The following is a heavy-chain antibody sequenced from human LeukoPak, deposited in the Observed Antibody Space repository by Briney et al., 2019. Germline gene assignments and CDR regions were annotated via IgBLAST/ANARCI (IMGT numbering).Heavy chain of an antibody. Sequence: SETLSLTCTVSGGSLSSYYWSWIRQPPGKGLEWIGYIYYSGSTNYNPSLKSRVTISVDTSKNQFALKLSSVTAADTAVYYCARGIAAAVNWFDPWGQGTLVTVSS. CDR2: IYYSGST. V-gene: IGHV4-59*08. J-gene: IGHJ5*02. D-gene: IGHD6-13*01. CDR3: ARGIAAAVNWFDP. CDR1: GGSLSSYY.